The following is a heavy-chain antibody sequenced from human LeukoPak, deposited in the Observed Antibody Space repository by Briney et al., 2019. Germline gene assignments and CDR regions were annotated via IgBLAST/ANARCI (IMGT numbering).Heavy chain of an antibody. D-gene: IGHD1-26*01. CDR1: GFTFSDYY. CDR2: ISNSGSTI. J-gene: IGHJ4*02. V-gene: IGHV3-11*01. Sequence: GGSLRLSCAASGFTFSDYYMSWIRQAPGKGLEWVSYISNSGSTIYYADSVKGRFTISRDNGKSSLYLQMNSLRAEDTAVYYCAREHTSGTYYIDYWGQGTLVTVSS. CDR3: AREHTSGTYYIDY.